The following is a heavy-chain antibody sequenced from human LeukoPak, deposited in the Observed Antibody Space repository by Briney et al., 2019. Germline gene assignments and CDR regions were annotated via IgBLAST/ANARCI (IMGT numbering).Heavy chain of an antibody. V-gene: IGHV3-74*01. J-gene: IGHJ4*02. CDR3: ASAWSY. Sequence: GGSLRLSCVASRFTFSSYWMRWVRHDPGKGLVWVSYISPDGSTTRYADSVKGRFTISRDNAKNTLYLQMNSLRVEDTAVYFCASAWSYWGQGALVTVSS. CDR2: ISPDGSTT. CDR1: RFTFSSYW. D-gene: IGHD1-1*01.